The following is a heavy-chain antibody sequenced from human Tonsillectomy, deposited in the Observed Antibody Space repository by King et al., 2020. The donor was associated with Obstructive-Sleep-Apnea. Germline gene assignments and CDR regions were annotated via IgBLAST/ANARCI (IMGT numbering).Heavy chain of an antibody. CDR3: ARGGRDYYDSSGYAY. CDR1: GGSISSSSYY. Sequence: QLQESGPGLVKPSETLSLTCTVSGGSISSSSYYWGWIRQPPGKGLGWIGSIYYSGSTYYNPSLKSRVTISVDTSKNQFSLKLSSVTAADTAVYYCARGGRDYYDSSGYAYWGQGTLVTVSS. V-gene: IGHV4-39*07. J-gene: IGHJ4*02. D-gene: IGHD3-22*01. CDR2: IYYSGST.